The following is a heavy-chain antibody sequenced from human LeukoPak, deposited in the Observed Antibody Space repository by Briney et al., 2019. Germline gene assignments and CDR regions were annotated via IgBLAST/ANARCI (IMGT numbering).Heavy chain of an antibody. CDR3: AKGMYCSSTSCYSVYFDY. CDR2: ISYDGSNK. Sequence: GGSLRLSCAASGFTFSSYAMHWVRQAPGKGLEWVAVISYDGSNKYYADSVKGRFTISRDNSKNTLYLQMNSLRAEDTALYYCAKGMYCSSTSCYSVYFDYWGQGTLVTVSS. J-gene: IGHJ4*02. D-gene: IGHD2-2*01. V-gene: IGHV3-30*04. CDR1: GFTFSSYA.